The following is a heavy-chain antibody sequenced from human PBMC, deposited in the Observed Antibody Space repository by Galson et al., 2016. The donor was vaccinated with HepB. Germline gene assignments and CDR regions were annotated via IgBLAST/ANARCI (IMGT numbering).Heavy chain of an antibody. CDR1: GESLSGYF. Sequence: SETLSLTCTVSGESLSGYFWSWIRQPPGKGLEWIGEVNHRGTTNHDPPLESRVTISADTSKNQFSLNLSSVTAADTAVYFCARDGFPGFGSFFDYWGHGALVTVSS. D-gene: IGHD3-10*01. CDR2: VNHRGTT. J-gene: IGHJ4*01. V-gene: IGHV4-34*01. CDR3: ARDGFPGFGSFFDY.